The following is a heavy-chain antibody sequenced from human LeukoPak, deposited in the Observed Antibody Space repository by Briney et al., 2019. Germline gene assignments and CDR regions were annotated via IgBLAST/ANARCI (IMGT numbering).Heavy chain of an antibody. CDR2: ISGSGGST. D-gene: IGHD2-21*02. CDR1: GFSFSSFD. Sequence: GASLRLSCAASGFSFSSFDMSWVRQAPGEGLEWVSGISGSGGSTYYTDSVKGRLTISRDNSKNTLYLQMNSLRAEDTAVYYCARDYCGGDCYFFDYWGQGTLVTVSS. CDR3: ARDYCGGDCYFFDY. J-gene: IGHJ4*02. V-gene: IGHV3-23*01.